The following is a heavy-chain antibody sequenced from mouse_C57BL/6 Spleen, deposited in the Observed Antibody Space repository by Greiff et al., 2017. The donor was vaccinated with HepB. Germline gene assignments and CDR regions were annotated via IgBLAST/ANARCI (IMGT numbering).Heavy chain of an antibody. J-gene: IGHJ4*01. V-gene: IGHV14-4*01. D-gene: IGHD2-3*01. CDR1: GFNIKDDY. CDR3: TTGWLPMDY. CDR2: IDPENGDT. Sequence: EVQGVESGAELVRPGASVKLSCTASGFNIKDDYMHWVKQRPEQGLEWIGWIDPENGDTEYASKFQGKATITADTSSNTAYLQLSSLTSEDTAVYYCTTGWLPMDYWGQGTSVTVSS.